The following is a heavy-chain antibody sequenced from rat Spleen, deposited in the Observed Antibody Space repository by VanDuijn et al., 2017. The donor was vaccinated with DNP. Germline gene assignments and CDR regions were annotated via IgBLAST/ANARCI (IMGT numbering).Heavy chain of an antibody. D-gene: IGHD1-4*01. Sequence: EVQLVESGGGLVQPGRSLKLSCAASGFTFSDYNMAWVRQAPKKGLEWVATISYDGSSTYYRDSVKGRFTISRDNAKSTLYLQMDSLRSEDTATYYCARQGYPGTPDYWGQGVMVTVSS. J-gene: IGHJ2*01. CDR1: GFTFSDYN. V-gene: IGHV5-7*01. CDR2: ISYDGSST. CDR3: ARQGYPGTPDY.